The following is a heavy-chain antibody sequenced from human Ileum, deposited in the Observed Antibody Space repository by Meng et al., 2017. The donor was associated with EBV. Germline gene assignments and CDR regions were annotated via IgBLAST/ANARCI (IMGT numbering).Heavy chain of an antibody. J-gene: IGHJ4*02. V-gene: IGHV4-28*01. CDR2: IYYSGTT. D-gene: IGHD1-26*01. CDR3: ARNSESGSYIDY. Sequence: QGHLKESGPGPVKPSDPLSITCARSGYSISTTIWWGWIRQPPGKGLEWIGHIYYSGTTYNNPSLKSRVPMSIDPSKNQFSLKLSSVTAVDTAVYYCARNSESGSYIDYWGLGTLVTVSS. CDR1: GYSISTTIW.